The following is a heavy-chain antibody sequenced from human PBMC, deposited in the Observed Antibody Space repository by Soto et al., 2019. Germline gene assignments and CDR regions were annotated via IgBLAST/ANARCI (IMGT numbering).Heavy chain of an antibody. CDR2: IIPIFGTA. CDR3: ARAGFSGYDPAPADY. V-gene: IGHV1-69*13. J-gene: IGHJ4*02. Sequence: SVKVSCKASGGTFSSYAISWVRQAPGQGLEWMGGIIPIFGTANYAQKFQGRVTITADESTSTAYMELSSLRSEDTAVYYCARAGFSGYDPAPADYWGQGTLVTVSS. CDR1: GGTFSSYA. D-gene: IGHD5-12*01.